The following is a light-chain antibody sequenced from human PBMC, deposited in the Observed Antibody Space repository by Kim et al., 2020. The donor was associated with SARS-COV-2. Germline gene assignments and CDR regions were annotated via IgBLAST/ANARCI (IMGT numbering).Light chain of an antibody. Sequence: RQTATLTCTGNSNNVGNQGVAWLQQHQGHPPKVLFYRNNKRPSGISERLSASRSGNTASLTITGLQPEDEADYYCSAWDRSLRGWVFGGGTQLTVL. CDR3: SAWDRSLRGWV. V-gene: IGLV10-54*01. CDR1: SNNVGNQG. J-gene: IGLJ3*02. CDR2: RNN.